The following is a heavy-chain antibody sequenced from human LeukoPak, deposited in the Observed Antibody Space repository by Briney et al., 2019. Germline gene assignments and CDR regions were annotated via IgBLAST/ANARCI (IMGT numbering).Heavy chain of an antibody. CDR1: GFTFSSYA. CDR2: ISGSGGST. CDR3: ASSSSWYGRHFQH. J-gene: IGHJ1*01. D-gene: IGHD6-13*01. Sequence: GGSLRLSCAASGFTFSSYAMSWVRQAPGKGLEWVSAISGSGGSTYYADSVKGRFTISRDNSKNTLYLQMNSLRAEDTAVYYCASSSSWYGRHFQHWGQGTLVTVSS. V-gene: IGHV3-23*01.